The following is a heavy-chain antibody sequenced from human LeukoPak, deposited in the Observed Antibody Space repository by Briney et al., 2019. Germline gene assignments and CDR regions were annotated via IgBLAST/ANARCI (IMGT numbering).Heavy chain of an antibody. CDR1: GGTFSSYA. Sequence: KVSCKASGGTFSSYAISWVRQAPGQGLEWMGGIIPIFGTANYAQKFQGRVTITADESTSTAYMELSSLRSEDTAVYYCARDDYYDSSGYYYYYYGMDVWGQGTTVTVSS. V-gene: IGHV1-69*01. CDR3: ARDDYYDSSGYYYYYYGMDV. J-gene: IGHJ6*02. D-gene: IGHD3-22*01. CDR2: IIPIFGTA.